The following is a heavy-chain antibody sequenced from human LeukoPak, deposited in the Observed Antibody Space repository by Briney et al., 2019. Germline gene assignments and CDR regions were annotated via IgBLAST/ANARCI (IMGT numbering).Heavy chain of an antibody. CDR2: INYYGKT. J-gene: IGHJ4*02. Sequence: PSETRSLTCTVSGCSISGYYWSWIRQPPGKGLEWIGSINYYGKTYYNPSVKSRVTISVDTSKNQFSLMVRSVTAADTAVYYCGRSAGFVHFDHWGQGTLVTVTS. CDR3: GRSAGFVHFDH. D-gene: IGHD3-16*01. CDR1: GCSISGYY. V-gene: IGHV4-38-2*02.